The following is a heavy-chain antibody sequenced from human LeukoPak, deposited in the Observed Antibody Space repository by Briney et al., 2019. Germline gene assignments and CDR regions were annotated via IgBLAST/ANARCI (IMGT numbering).Heavy chain of an antibody. Sequence: SETLSLTCTVSGGSISSSSYYWGWIRQPPGKGLEWIGSIYYSGSTCYNPSLKSRVTISVDTSKNQFSLKLSSVTAADTAVYYCARGYCSGGSCYREYYFDYWGQGTLVTVSS. CDR3: ARGYCSGGSCYREYYFDY. CDR2: IYYSGST. D-gene: IGHD2-15*01. J-gene: IGHJ4*02. V-gene: IGHV4-39*01. CDR1: GGSISSSSYY.